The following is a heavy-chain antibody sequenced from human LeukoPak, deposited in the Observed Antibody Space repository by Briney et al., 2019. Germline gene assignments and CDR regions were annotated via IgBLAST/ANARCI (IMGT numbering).Heavy chain of an antibody. CDR1: GGSISSGSYY. Sequence: SETLSLTCTVSGGSISSGSYYWGWIRQPPGKGLEWIGNIYYSGSTYYNPSLKSRVSISVDTSKNQFSLKLTSVTAADTAVYYCARAPEYGLYYFDYWGLGTLVTVSS. V-gene: IGHV4-39*07. J-gene: IGHJ4*02. CDR2: IYYSGST. CDR3: ARAPEYGLYYFDY. D-gene: IGHD1-14*01.